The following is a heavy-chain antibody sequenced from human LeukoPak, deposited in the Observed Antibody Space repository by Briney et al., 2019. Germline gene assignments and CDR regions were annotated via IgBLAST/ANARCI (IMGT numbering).Heavy chain of an antibody. CDR1: GGSISSGSYY. J-gene: IGHJ4*02. D-gene: IGHD5-12*01. V-gene: IGHV4-61*02. CDR3: ARQVVATIHPYYFDY. CDR2: IYTSGST. Sequence: SQTLSLTCTVSGGSISSGSYYWSWIRQPAGKGLEWIGRIYTSGSTNYNPSLKSRVTISVDTSKNQFSLRVNSVTAADTALYYCARQVVATIHPYYFDYWGRGTLVTVSS.